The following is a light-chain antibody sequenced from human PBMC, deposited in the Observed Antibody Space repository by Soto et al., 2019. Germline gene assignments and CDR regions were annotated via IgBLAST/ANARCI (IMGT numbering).Light chain of an antibody. J-gene: IGKJ4*01. V-gene: IGKV3-20*01. CDR1: QTVNSNY. CDR3: QQYDRSPLIT. Sequence: EIVLTQSPGTLSLSPGERATLSCRASQTVNSNYLAWYQQRAGQAPRLLIYGASTRAADIPDRFSGSGSGTGFTLTISTLEPEDFAVYYCQQYDRSPLITFGGGTKVEIK. CDR2: GAS.